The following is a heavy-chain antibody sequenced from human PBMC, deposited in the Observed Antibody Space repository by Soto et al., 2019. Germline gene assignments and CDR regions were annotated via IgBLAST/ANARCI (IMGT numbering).Heavy chain of an antibody. CDR1: GYTFTGYY. D-gene: IGHD1-26*01. Sequence: WASVKVSCKASGYTFTGYYMHWVRQAPGQGLEWMGWINPNSGGTNYAQKFQGWVTMTRDTSISTAYMELSRLRSDDTAVYYCARGANSGSYLWPIYYYYGMDVWGQGTTVTVSS. CDR2: INPNSGGT. V-gene: IGHV1-2*04. CDR3: ARGANSGSYLWPIYYYYGMDV. J-gene: IGHJ6*02.